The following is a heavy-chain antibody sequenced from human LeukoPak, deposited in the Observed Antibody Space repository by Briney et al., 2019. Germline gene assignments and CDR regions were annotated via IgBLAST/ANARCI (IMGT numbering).Heavy chain of an antibody. CDR2: ISGSGGST. CDR3: ARVRSGFGDFFDY. J-gene: IGHJ4*02. V-gene: IGHV3-23*01. D-gene: IGHD3-10*01. CDR1: GFTFSSYG. Sequence: SGGSLRLPCAASGFTFSSYGMSWVRQAPGKGLEWVSAISGSGGSTYYADSVKGRFTISRDNSKNTLYLQMNSLRAEDTAVYYCARVRSGFGDFFDYWGQGTLVTVSS.